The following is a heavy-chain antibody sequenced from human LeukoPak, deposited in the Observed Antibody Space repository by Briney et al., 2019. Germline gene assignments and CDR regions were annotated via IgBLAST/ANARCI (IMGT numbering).Heavy chain of an antibody. CDR1: GYTFTGYY. CDR3: ARPHRPYYYCGMDV. V-gene: IGHV1-2*02. CDR2: INPNSGGT. J-gene: IGHJ6*02. Sequence: ASVKVSRKASGYTFTGYYMHWVRQAPGQGLEWMGWINPNSGGTNYAQKFQGRVTMTRDTSISTAYMELSRLRSDDTAVYYCARPHRPYYYCGMDVWGQGTTVTVSS.